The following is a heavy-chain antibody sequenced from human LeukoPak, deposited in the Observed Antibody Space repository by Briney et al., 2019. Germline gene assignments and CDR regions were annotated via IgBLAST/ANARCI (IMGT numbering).Heavy chain of an antibody. D-gene: IGHD5-18*01. Sequence: GGSLRLSCAASGFTFSSYSMNWVRQAPGKGLEWVSYISSSSSTIYYADSVKGRFTISRDNAKNSLYLQMNSLRAEDTAVYYCARGSSRYSYGYLDYWGQGTLVTVSS. CDR1: GFTFSSYS. V-gene: IGHV3-48*04. CDR2: ISSSSSTI. J-gene: IGHJ4*02. CDR3: ARGSSRYSYGYLDY.